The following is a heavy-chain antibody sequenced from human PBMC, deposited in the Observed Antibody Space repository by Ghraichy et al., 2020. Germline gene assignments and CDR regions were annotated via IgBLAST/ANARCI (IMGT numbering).Heavy chain of an antibody. D-gene: IGHD3-10*01. V-gene: IGHV3-11*03. Sequence: GESLNISCAASGFTFSDYYMSWIRQAPGKGLEWVSYISGGSTYTNYADSVKGRFTISRDNAKNSLFLQMNSLRAEDTAVYYCARYDSGSYLIWGQGALVTVSS. CDR3: ARYDSGSYLI. CDR1: GFTFSDYY. CDR2: ISGGSTYT. J-gene: IGHJ4*02.